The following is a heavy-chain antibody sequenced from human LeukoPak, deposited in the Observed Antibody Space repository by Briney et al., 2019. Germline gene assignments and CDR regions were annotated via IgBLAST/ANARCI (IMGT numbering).Heavy chain of an antibody. Sequence: SETLSLTCTVSGYSISSGYYWGWIRQPPGKGVKWIGSIYHSGSTYYNPSLKSRVTISVDTSKNQFSLKLSSVTAADTAVYYCARGGIAARLIDYWGQGTLVTVSS. J-gene: IGHJ4*02. CDR3: ARGGIAARLIDY. D-gene: IGHD6-6*01. V-gene: IGHV4-38-2*02. CDR2: IYHSGST. CDR1: GYSISSGYY.